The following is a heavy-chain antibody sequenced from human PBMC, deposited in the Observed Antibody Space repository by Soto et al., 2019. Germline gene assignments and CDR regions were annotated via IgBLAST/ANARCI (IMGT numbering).Heavy chain of an antibody. CDR2: IGSKGYGGTT. CDR1: GFTFGDYA. V-gene: IGHV3-49*03. CDR3: TRVNCISSTCLPPLSDF. D-gene: IGHD3-3*02. Sequence: PGGSLRLSCTTSGFTFGDYAMSWFRQAPGKGLDWVGFIGSKGYGGTTEYAASVKDRFTISRDDSKSVAYLQMNSLKMEDTAVYYCTRVNCISSTCLPPLSDFWGQGTLVTVSS. J-gene: IGHJ4*02.